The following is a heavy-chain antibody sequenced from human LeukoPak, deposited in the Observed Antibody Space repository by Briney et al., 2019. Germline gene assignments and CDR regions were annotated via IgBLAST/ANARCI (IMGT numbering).Heavy chain of an antibody. CDR2: IRYDGSNK. Sequence: VGSLRLSCAASAFTFSSYCMHWVRQAPGKGLEWVAFIRYDGSNKYYADSVRGRFTISRDNSKNTLYLQMNSLRAEDTAVYYCAKDPSFRPGYFDYWGQGTLVTVSS. CDR1: AFTFSSYC. V-gene: IGHV3-30*02. CDR3: AKDPSFRPGYFDY. J-gene: IGHJ4*02.